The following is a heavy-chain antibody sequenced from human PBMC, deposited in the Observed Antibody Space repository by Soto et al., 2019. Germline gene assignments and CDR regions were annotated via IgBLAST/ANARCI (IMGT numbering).Heavy chain of an antibody. J-gene: IGHJ4*02. Sequence: QVQVVQSGAEVKKPGASVKVSCKASGHTFTSYTMHWVRQAPGQRLEWMGWINAGNGNTKYSQKFQGRVTMTRDTSASTAYMELRSLRSEDTAVYYCARDAVAAQYWGQGTLVTVSS. CDR1: GHTFTSYT. CDR3: ARDAVAAQY. CDR2: INAGNGNT. D-gene: IGHD6-13*01. V-gene: IGHV1-3*01.